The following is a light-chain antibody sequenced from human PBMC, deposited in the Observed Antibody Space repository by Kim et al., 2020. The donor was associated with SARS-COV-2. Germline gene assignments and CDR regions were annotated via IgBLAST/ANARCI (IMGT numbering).Light chain of an antibody. CDR2: RDS. CDR1: NIGSKN. V-gene: IGLV3-9*01. CDR3: QVWGSSTV. J-gene: IGLJ2*01. Sequence: SYELTQPLSVSVALGQTARITCGGNNIGSKNVHWYQQKPGQAPVLVIYRDSNRPSGIPERFSGSNSGNTATLTISRAQAGDEADYYCQVWGSSTVFGGGTQLTVL.